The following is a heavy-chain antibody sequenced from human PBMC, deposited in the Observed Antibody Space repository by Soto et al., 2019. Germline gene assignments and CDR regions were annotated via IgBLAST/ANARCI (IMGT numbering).Heavy chain of an antibody. Sequence: PSETLSLTCVVSGGSISSNGYSWTWIRRPPGKGLEYIGYVYHSGSTYYNPSLKSRATMSVDRSKNQFSLKLSSVTAADTAVYYCARFTIPGGFDPWGQGTLVTVSS. CDR1: GGSISSNGYS. D-gene: IGHD2-21*01. J-gene: IGHJ5*02. V-gene: IGHV4-30-2*01. CDR3: ARFTIPGGFDP. CDR2: VYHSGST.